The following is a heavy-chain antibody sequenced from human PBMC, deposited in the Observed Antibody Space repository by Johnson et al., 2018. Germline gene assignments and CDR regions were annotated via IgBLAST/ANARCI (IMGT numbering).Heavy chain of an antibody. Sequence: VQLVQSGGGLVEPGGSLRLSCAASGFTFSSYAMHWVRQAPGKGLEYVSAISSNGGSTYYADSVKGRFTISRDNSKNTLYLQMGSLRAEDMAVYYCARGGYCSGGSCYSFVAFDIWGQGTMVTVSS. CDR2: ISSNGGST. V-gene: IGHV3-64*07. CDR3: ARGGYCSGGSCYSFVAFDI. D-gene: IGHD2-15*01. CDR1: GFTFSSYA. J-gene: IGHJ3*02.